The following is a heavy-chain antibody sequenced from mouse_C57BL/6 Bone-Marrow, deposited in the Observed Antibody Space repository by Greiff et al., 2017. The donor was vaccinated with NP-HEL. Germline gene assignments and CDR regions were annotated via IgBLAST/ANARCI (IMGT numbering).Heavy chain of an antibody. CDR3: ARRYYVDY. J-gene: IGHJ2*01. CDR1: GYTFTSYW. V-gene: IGHV1-64*01. Sequence: QVHVKQPGAELVKPGASVKLSCKASGYTFTSYWMHWVKQRPGQGLEWIGMIHPNSGSTNYNEKFKSKATLTVDKSSSTAYMQLSSLTSEDSAVYYCARRYYVDYWGQGTTLTVSS. CDR2: IHPNSGST.